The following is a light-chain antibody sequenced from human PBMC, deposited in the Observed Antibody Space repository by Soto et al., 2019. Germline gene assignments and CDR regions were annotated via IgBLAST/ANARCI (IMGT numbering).Light chain of an antibody. V-gene: IGLV1-47*01. J-gene: IGLJ1*01. Sequence: QSVLTQPPSASGTPGQGVTISCSGSTSNIGSNYVYWYQQLPGTAPKLLIYRNNQRPSGVPDRFSGSKSGTSASLAISGFRSDDEADYFCATWDDSLNGFYVFGTGTKLTVL. CDR2: RNN. CDR3: ATWDDSLNGFYV. CDR1: TSNIGSNY.